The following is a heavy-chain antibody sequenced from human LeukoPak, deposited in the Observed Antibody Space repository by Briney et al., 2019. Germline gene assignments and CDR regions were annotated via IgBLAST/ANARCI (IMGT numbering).Heavy chain of an antibody. V-gene: IGHV3-7*04. Sequence: GGSLRLSCAASGFTFSNYWMSWVRQAPGKGLEWVANIKQDGRENYYVDSVKGRFTIPRDNAKNSLYLQMNSLRVEDTAVCYCAMGGAFFNYWGQGILVTVSS. J-gene: IGHJ4*02. CDR2: IKQDGREN. D-gene: IGHD3-3*02. CDR1: GFTFSNYW. CDR3: AMGGAFFNY.